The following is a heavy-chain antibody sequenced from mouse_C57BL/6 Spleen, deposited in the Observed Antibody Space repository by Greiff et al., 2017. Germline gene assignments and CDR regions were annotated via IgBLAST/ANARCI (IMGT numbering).Heavy chain of an antibody. CDR1: GYTFTDYE. Sequence: QVQLKESGAELVRPGASVTLSCKASGYTFTDYEMHWVKQTPVHGLEWIGAIDPETGGTAYNQKFKGKAILTADKSSCTAYMALRSLTSEDSAVXYCTRYGSSYRKYFDVWGTGTTVTVSS. CDR2: IDPETGGT. D-gene: IGHD1-1*01. V-gene: IGHV1-15*01. J-gene: IGHJ1*03. CDR3: TRYGSSYRKYFDV.